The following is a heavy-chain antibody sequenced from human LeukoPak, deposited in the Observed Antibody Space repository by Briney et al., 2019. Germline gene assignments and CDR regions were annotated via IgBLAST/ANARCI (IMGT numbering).Heavy chain of an antibody. CDR2: IYSGGDT. Sequence: PGGSLRLSCAASGLTVSSTYMTWVRQAPGKGLEWVSVIYSGGDTYYADSVKGRFTISRDNSKNTLYLQMNSLRAEDTAVYYCARGGYSSSSGSYYYHYGLDVWGQGTTVTVSS. CDR3: ARGGYSSSSGSYYYHYGLDV. CDR1: GLTVSSTY. V-gene: IGHV3-66*01. J-gene: IGHJ6*02. D-gene: IGHD6-6*01.